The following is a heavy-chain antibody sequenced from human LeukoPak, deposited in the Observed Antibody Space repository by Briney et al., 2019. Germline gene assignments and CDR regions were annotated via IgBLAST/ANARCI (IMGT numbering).Heavy chain of an antibody. CDR1: GFTFSSYA. V-gene: IGHV3-23*01. J-gene: IGHJ4*02. D-gene: IGHD1-26*01. CDR2: ISGSGGGT. CDR3: ASWGEGALDN. Sequence: PGGSLRLSCAASGFTFSSYAMSWVPQAPGKGLEWVSAISGSGGGTYSANSVKGRFTISRDNAMKSLYLQMNSLRVEDTGVYYCASWGEGALDNWGQGTLVTVSS.